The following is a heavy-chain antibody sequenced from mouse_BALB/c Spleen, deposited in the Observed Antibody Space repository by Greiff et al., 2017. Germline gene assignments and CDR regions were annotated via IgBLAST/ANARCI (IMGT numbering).Heavy chain of an antibody. CDR1: GFTFSSYA. Sequence: DVQLVESGGGLVKPGGSLKLSCAASGFTFSSYAMSWVRQTPEKRLEWVASISSGGSTYYPDSVKGRFTISRDNARNILYLQMSSLRSEDTAMYYCAREDDYDGFAYWGQGTLVTVSA. J-gene: IGHJ3*01. CDR2: ISSGGST. CDR3: AREDDYDGFAY. D-gene: IGHD2-4*01. V-gene: IGHV5-6-5*01.